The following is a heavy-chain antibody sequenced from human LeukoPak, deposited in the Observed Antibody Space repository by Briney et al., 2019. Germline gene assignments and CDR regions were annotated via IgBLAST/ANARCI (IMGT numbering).Heavy chain of an antibody. D-gene: IGHD2-2*01. Sequence: SETLSLTCAVYGGPFSGYYWSWIRQPPGKGLEWIGEINHSGSTNYNPSLKSRVTLSVDTSKTQFSLKLSSVTAADTAVYYCARGRDIVVVPAAPQYYYCGMDVWGQGTTVTVSS. CDR3: ARGRDIVVVPAAPQYYYCGMDV. CDR2: INHSGST. J-gene: IGHJ6*02. CDR1: GGPFSGYY. V-gene: IGHV4-34*01.